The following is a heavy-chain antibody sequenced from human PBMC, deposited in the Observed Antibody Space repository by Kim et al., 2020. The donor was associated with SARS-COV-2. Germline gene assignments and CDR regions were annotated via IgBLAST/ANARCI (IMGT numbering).Heavy chain of an antibody. V-gene: IGHV3-30*04. J-gene: IGHJ4*02. CDR1: EFTFSTHA. CDR2: IQYDGSID. CDR3: ARDLSGSYSVDY. Sequence: GGSLRLSCAASEFTFSTHAMHWVRQAPGKGLEWVAFIQYDGSIDSYADSVKGRFTISRDNLKNTLYLQMNSLRAEDTALYYCARDLSGSYSVDYWGQGTLVTVSS. D-gene: IGHD1-26*01.